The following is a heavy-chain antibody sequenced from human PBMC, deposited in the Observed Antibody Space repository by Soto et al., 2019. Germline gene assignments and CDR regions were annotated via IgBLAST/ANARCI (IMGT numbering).Heavy chain of an antibody. CDR1: GGSIGGVGYS. CDR3: ARAQFYSGSGNYNNLMFDA. D-gene: IGHD3-10*01. Sequence: PSETLSLTCAASGGSIGGVGYSWSWIRQPPGGGLEWIGYMYHSGTFLKSPSLKTRLTMSLDMSKNQFSLTLNSMTAADTAVYYCARAQFYSGSGNYNNLMFDAWGQGIQVTVSS. CDR2: MYHSGTF. J-gene: IGHJ5*02. V-gene: IGHV4-30-2*01.